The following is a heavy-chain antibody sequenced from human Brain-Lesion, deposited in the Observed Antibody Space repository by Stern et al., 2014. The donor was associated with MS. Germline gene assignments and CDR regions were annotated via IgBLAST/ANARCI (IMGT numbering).Heavy chain of an antibody. J-gene: IGHJ4*02. Sequence: MQLVESGAEVKKPGASVKVSCKASGYTFRSYDITWVRQASGHGLEWMGWMNPYSGNPGYAQKFKGRVSMTSDPSISTVYMELTSLTSDDTSVYFCARAVRNQLLSEYWGQGTLVTVSS. V-gene: IGHV1-8*01. D-gene: IGHD1-14*01. CDR1: GYTFRSYD. CDR2: MNPYSGNP. CDR3: ARAVRNQLLSEY.